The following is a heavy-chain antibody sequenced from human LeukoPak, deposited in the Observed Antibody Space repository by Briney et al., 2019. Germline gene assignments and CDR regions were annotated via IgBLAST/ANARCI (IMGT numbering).Heavy chain of an antibody. CDR1: EFSFSSYW. V-gene: IGHV3-7*01. CDR3: ARDRLGVEMSTINRFDY. Sequence: PGGSLRLSCAASEFSFSSYWMSWVRQAPGKGLEWVANIKQDGSEKYYVDSVKGRFTISRDNAKNSLYLQMNSLRAEDTAVYYCARDRLGVEMSTINRFDYWGQGTLVAVSS. D-gene: IGHD5-24*01. CDR2: IKQDGSEK. J-gene: IGHJ4*02.